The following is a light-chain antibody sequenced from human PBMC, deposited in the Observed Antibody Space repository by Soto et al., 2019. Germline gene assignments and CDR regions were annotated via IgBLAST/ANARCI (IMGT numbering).Light chain of an antibody. CDR3: SSYISSSTTYV. CDR1: SSDIGGYNF. J-gene: IGLJ1*01. CDR2: GVS. Sequence: QSVLTQPASVSGSPGQSITISCTGTSSDIGGYNFVSWYQHHPGKAPRLMIFGVSDRPSGVSDRFSGSKSGNTASLTIYGLQAEDEADYYCSSYISSSTTYVFGTGTKLTVL. V-gene: IGLV2-14*03.